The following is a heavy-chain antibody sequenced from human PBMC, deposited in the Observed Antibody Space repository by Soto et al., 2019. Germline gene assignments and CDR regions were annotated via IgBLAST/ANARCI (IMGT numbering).Heavy chain of an antibody. CDR2: IYYSGST. Sequence: SETLSLTCTVSGGSISSSSYYWGWIRQPPGKGLEWIGSIYYSGSTYYNPSLKSRVTISVDTSKNQFSLKLSSVTAADTAVYYCARRKVLYSNYYYGMDVWGQGTTVTVSS. CDR3: ARRKVLYSNYYYGMDV. J-gene: IGHJ6*02. V-gene: IGHV4-39*01. D-gene: IGHD4-4*01. CDR1: GGSISSSSYY.